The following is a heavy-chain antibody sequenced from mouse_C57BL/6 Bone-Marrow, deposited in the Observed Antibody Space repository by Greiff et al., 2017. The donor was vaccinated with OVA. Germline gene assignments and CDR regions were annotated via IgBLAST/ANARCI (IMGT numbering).Heavy chain of an antibody. V-gene: IGHV1-64*01. CDR1: GYTFTSYW. D-gene: IGHD3-2*02. CDR3: ASPPLDSSGPNPCYYYAMDY. Sequence: QVQLKQPGAELVKPGASVKLSCKASGYTFTSYWMHWVKQRPGQGLEWIGMIHPNSGSTNYNEKFKSKATLTVDKSSSTAYMQLSSLTSEDSAVYYCASPPLDSSGPNPCYYYAMDYWGQGTSVTVSS. J-gene: IGHJ4*01. CDR2: IHPNSGST.